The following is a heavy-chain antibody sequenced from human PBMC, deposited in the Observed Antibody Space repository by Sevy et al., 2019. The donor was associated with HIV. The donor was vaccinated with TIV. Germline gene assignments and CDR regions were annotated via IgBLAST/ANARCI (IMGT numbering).Heavy chain of an antibody. V-gene: IGHV3-23*01. CDR3: ARDRTTAATGTLFDY. CDR1: GFTSSSYA. CDR2: LSDSGGST. Sequence: GGSLRLSCAASGFTSSSYAMSWVRQPPGRGLEWVSTLSDSGGSTYYADFVKGRFTISRDNSKNILYLQMNSLRAKDTAVYYCARDRTTAATGTLFDYWGQGTLVTVSS. J-gene: IGHJ4*02. D-gene: IGHD6-13*01.